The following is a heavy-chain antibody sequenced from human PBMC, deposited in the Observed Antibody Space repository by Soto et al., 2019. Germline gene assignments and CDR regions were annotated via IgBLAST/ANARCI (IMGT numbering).Heavy chain of an antibody. J-gene: IGHJ4*02. CDR3: AKEQLAMTVVVADYFDS. CDR1: GFTFNTYG. Sequence: GGSLRLSCAASGFTFNTYGIHWVRQAPGKGLEWVALISYDGGSKYYGDSVKGRFIISRDNSHNTVSLQMNSLRADDTAVYFCAKEQLAMTVVVADYFDSWGQGTLVTVSS. D-gene: IGHD3-22*01. V-gene: IGHV3-30*18. CDR2: ISYDGGSK.